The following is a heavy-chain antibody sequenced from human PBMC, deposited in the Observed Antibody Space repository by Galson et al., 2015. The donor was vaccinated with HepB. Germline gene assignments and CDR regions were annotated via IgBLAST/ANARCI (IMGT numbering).Heavy chain of an antibody. CDR3: AKTLEWWELRSYFDY. V-gene: IGHV3-23*01. CDR2: VSGSGGGI. CDR1: GFTFSSYA. D-gene: IGHD4/OR15-4a*01. J-gene: IGHJ4*02. Sequence: SLRLSCAASGFTFSSYAMSWVRQAPGKGLEWVSAVSGSGGGIYYADSVRGRFTISRDNSKNTLFLEMSSLRAEDTAVYYCAKTLEWWELRSYFDYWGQGTLVTVSS.